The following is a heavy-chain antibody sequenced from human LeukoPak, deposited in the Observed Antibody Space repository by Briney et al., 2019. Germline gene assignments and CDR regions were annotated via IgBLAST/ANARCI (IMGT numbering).Heavy chain of an antibody. J-gene: IGHJ3*02. V-gene: IGHV3-66*01. D-gene: IGHD3-10*01. CDR1: GFTVSTNY. CDR2: LYSGGDT. Sequence: GGSLTLSCAASGFTVSTNYMTWVRQAPGEGLEWLSYLYSGGDTYHEDSVKGRFTISRDNSKNTLYLQMNSLRADDTAVYYCARGKMDASLWVGDLCYAFDIWGQGTMVTVSS. CDR3: ARGKMDASLWVGDLCYAFDI.